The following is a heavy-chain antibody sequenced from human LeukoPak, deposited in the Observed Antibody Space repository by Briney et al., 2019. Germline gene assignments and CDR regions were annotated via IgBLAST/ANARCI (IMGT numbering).Heavy chain of an antibody. J-gene: IGHJ4*02. CDR3: ARVPRGYSYGSVWRPFDY. CDR2: INHSGST. Sequence: SETLSLTCAVYGGSFSGYYWSWIRQPPGKGLEWIGEINHSGSTNYNPSLKSRVTISVDTSKNQFSLKLSSVTAADTAVYYCARVPRGYSYGSVWRPFDYWGQGTLVTVSS. V-gene: IGHV4-34*01. CDR1: GGSFSGYY. D-gene: IGHD5-18*01.